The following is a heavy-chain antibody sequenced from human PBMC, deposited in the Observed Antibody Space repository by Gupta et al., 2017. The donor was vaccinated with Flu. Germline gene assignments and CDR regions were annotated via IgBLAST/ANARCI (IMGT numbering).Heavy chain of an antibody. J-gene: IGHJ4*02. D-gene: IGHD3-9*01. CDR1: GFTFSKYG. Sequence: QVHRLASGLSVVHPGEAVRLSCAGSGFTFSKYGIHWDRQAPVSRLEWVTFMSDDRTKKYFIESVTGRFTLSRDKSKQTVYLQMDRLRPAATAVHSCAKDRRGYYDFYTGFFHTWGPGTPVSVSS. CDR3: AKDRRGYYDFYTGFFHT. CDR2: MSDDRTKK. V-gene: IGHV3-30*18.